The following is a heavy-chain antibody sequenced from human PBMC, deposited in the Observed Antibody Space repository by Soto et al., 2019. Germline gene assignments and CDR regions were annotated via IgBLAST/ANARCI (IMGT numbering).Heavy chain of an antibody. D-gene: IGHD3-10*01. Sequence: GGSLRLSCAASGFNFSNAWMSWVRQAPGKGLEWVGRIKSKTDGGTTDYAAPVKGRFTISRDDSKNTLYLHMNSLNTEYTAVYYCTTHHFITQTFGYWGQGTLGT. CDR1: GFNFSNAW. CDR3: TTHHFITQTFGY. J-gene: IGHJ4*02. V-gene: IGHV3-15*01. CDR2: IKSKTDGGTT.